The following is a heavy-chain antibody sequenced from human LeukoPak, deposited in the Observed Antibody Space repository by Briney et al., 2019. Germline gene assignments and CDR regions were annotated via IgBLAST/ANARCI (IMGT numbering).Heavy chain of an antibody. J-gene: IGHJ3*01. V-gene: IGHV3-64D*06. Sequence: PGGSLRLSCSASGFTFSSYAMYWVRRAPGKGLEYVSAITSSGDSTHYADSVEGRFTISRDNSINTLYFQMSSLRAEDTAVYYCVREGYDSVRSDAFDLWGRGTVVTVSS. CDR2: ITSSGDST. CDR3: VREGYDSVRSDAFDL. D-gene: IGHD3-22*01. CDR1: GFTFSSYA.